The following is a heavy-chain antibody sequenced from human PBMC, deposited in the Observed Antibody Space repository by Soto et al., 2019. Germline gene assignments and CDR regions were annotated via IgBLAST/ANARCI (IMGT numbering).Heavy chain of an antibody. J-gene: IGHJ6*02. CDR3: VMVDNYVTPTPQDV. Sequence: ASVKVSCKASGYTFTRSGISWVRQAPGQGLEWMGWISPYTGNTHSATKVQGRLTMTTDTSTSTAYMDLGSLTSDDTAVYYCVMVDNYVTPTPQDVWGQGTTVTVSS. D-gene: IGHD3-16*01. CDR2: ISPYTGNT. V-gene: IGHV1-18*01. CDR1: GYTFTRSG.